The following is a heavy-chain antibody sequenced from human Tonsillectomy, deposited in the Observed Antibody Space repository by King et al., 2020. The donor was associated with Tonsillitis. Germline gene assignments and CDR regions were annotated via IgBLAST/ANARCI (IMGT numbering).Heavy chain of an antibody. V-gene: IGHV3-21*01. Sequence: VQLVESGGGLVKPGGSLRLSCAASGFTFSSYSMNWVRQAPGKGLEWVSSIRSISSYIYYADSVKGRFTISRDNAKNSLYLQMNSLRAEDTAVYYCARDSGYSSGWFLDYWGQGTLVTVSS. CDR1: GFTFSSYS. CDR3: ARDSGYSSGWFLDY. D-gene: IGHD6-19*01. CDR2: IRSISSYI. J-gene: IGHJ4*02.